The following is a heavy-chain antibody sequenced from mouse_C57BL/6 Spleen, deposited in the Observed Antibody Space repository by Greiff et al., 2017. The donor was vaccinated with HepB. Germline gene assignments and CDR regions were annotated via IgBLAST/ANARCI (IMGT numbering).Heavy chain of an antibody. CDR1: GYSITSGYY. Sequence: EVKLQESGPGLVKPSQSLSLTCSVTGYSITSGYYWNWIRQFPGNKLEWMGYISYDGSNNYNPSLKNRISITRDTSKNQFFLKLNSVTTEDTATYYCAREGHYYGSSSPYYFDYWGQGTTLTVSS. CDR2: ISYDGSN. V-gene: IGHV3-6*01. D-gene: IGHD1-1*01. J-gene: IGHJ2*01. CDR3: AREGHYYGSSSPYYFDY.